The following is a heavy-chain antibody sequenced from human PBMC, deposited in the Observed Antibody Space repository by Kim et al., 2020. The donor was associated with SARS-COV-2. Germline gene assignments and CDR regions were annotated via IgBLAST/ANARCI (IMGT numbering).Heavy chain of an antibody. V-gene: IGHV4-34*01. Sequence: SETLSLTCAVYGGSFSGYYWSWIRQPPGKGLEWIGEINHSGSTNYNPSLKSRVTISVDTSKNQFSLKLSSVTAADTAVYYCARGEGIAVAGHAFDYWGQG. CDR3: ARGEGIAVAGHAFDY. CDR1: GGSFSGYY. D-gene: IGHD6-19*01. J-gene: IGHJ4*02. CDR2: INHSGST.